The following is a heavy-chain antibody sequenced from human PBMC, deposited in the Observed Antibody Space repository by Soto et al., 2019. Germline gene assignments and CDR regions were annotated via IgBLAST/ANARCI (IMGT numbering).Heavy chain of an antibody. CDR1: GGSFSGYY. Sequence: SETLSLTCAVYGGSFSGYYWSWIRQPPGKGLEWIGEINHSGSTNYNPSLKSRVTISVDTSKNQFSLKLSSVTAADTAVYYCASPYPWNYYYYYGMDVWGQGTTVTVSS. V-gene: IGHV4-34*01. CDR3: ASPYPWNYYYYYGMDV. D-gene: IGHD1-1*01. J-gene: IGHJ6*02. CDR2: INHSGST.